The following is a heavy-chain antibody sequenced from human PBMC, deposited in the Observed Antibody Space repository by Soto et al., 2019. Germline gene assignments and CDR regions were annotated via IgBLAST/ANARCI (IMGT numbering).Heavy chain of an antibody. D-gene: IGHD4-17*01. CDR2: IYTSGST. CDR1: GGSISSYY. V-gene: IGHV4-4*07. J-gene: IGHJ6*02. Sequence: SETLSLTCTVSGGSISSYYWSWIRKPAGKGLEWIGRIYTSGSTNYNPSLKSRVTMSVDTSKNQFSLKLSSVTAADTAVYYCARDMRDHVIHDYGDARLYYYYGMDVWGQGTTVTVSS. CDR3: ARDMRDHVIHDYGDARLYYYYGMDV.